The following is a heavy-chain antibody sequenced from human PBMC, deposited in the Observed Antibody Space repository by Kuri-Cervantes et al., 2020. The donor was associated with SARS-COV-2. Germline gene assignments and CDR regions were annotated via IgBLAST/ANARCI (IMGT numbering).Heavy chain of an antibody. CDR3: ARLGASYSSYGGWFDP. CDR2: IYYSGST. J-gene: IGHJ5*02. D-gene: IGHD5-18*01. V-gene: IGHV4-31*03. CDR1: GGSIGSGGYY. Sequence: SETLSLTCTVSGGSIGSGGYYWSWIRQHPGKGLEWIGYIYYSGSTYYNPSLKSRVTISVDTSKNQFSLKLSSVTAADTAVYYCARLGASYSSYGGWFDPWGQGTLVTVSS.